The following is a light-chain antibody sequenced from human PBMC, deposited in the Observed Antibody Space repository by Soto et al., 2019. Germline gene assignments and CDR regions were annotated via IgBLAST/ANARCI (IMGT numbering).Light chain of an antibody. CDR1: QRLLYSDGNTY. Sequence: DVVVTQSPLSLPVTIGQPASISCKSSQRLLYSDGNTYLIWYQQRPGRSPRRLIYSVSNRDSGVPDRFSGSGSGTDFTLKIDRVEAEDVGVYYCMQGTYWPYTFGQGTKLEI. J-gene: IGKJ2*01. V-gene: IGKV2-30*01. CDR2: SVS. CDR3: MQGTYWPYT.